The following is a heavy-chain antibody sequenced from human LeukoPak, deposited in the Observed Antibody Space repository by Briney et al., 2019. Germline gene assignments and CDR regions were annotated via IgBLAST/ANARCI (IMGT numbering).Heavy chain of an antibody. Sequence: PSETLSLTCTVSGGSISRSSYYWGWIRQPPGKGLEWIGSIYYSGSTYYNPSLKSRVTISVDTSKNQFSLKLSSVTAADTAVYYCGKGVRGVINGFDYWGQGTLVTVSS. D-gene: IGHD3-10*01. CDR3: GKGVRGVINGFDY. CDR1: GGSISRSSYY. CDR2: IYYSGST. J-gene: IGHJ4*02. V-gene: IGHV4-39*01.